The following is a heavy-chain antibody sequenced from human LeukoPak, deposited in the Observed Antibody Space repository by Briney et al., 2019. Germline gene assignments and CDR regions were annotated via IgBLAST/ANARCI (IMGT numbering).Heavy chain of an antibody. CDR3: ARVEAGLYYYYYMDV. Sequence: PSETLSLTCTVSGGSISSYYWSWIRQPPGKGLEWIGYIYYSGSTNYNPSLKSRVTISVDTSKNQFSLKLSSVTAADTAVYYCARVEAGLYYYYYMDVWGKGTTVTVSS. D-gene: IGHD3-10*01. CDR1: GGSISSYY. J-gene: IGHJ6*03. CDR2: IYYSGST. V-gene: IGHV4-59*01.